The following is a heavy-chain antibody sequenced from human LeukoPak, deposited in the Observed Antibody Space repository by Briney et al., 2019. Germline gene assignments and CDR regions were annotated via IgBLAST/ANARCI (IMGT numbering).Heavy chain of an antibody. D-gene: IGHD4-17*01. Sequence: GSLRLSCATSGFTFNSYAMSWVRQAPGKGLEWVSGLSGSGGDTDYADSAKGRFTISRDNSRNTLYLQMNSLRSEDTAVYYCAKDAMATVTYFDYWGQGSLVTVPS. CDR1: GFTFNSYA. J-gene: IGHJ4*02. V-gene: IGHV3-23*01. CDR2: LSGSGGDT. CDR3: AKDAMATVTYFDY.